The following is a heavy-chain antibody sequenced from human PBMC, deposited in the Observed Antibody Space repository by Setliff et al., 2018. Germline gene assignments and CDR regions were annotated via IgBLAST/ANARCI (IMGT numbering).Heavy chain of an antibody. V-gene: IGHV4-59*08. CDR1: GGSISGHY. Sequence: KTSETLSLTCTVSGGSISGHYWSWVRQPPGKGLEWIGYYSGGTNYNHSLKSRVTISVDTSKIQFSLKLISVTAADTALYFCARRPTGPGAPFDIWGHGTMVTVSS. CDR3: ARRPTGPGAPFDI. D-gene: IGHD3-10*01. CDR2: YSGGT. J-gene: IGHJ3*02.